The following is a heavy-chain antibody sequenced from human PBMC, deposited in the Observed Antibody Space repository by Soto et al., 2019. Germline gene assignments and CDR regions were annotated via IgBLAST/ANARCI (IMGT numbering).Heavy chain of an antibody. V-gene: IGHV1-18*01. CDR2: ISAYNGNT. J-gene: IGHJ5*02. D-gene: IGHD1-26*01. CDR3: ARVVGALAHGFAP. CDR1: GYNFNSYT. Sequence: QVQLVQSGAEVKKPGASVKVSCKASGYNFNSYTISWVRQAPGQGLEWMGRISAYNGNTNYAQKLQGRVTMTTDTPTSTASMELRSLRSVSTVVYHCARVVGALAHGFAPWCQGNLVTVSS.